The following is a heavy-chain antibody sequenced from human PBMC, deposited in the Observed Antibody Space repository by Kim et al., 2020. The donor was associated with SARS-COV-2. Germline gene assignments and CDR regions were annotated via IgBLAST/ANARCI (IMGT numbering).Heavy chain of an antibody. J-gene: IGHJ5*02. Sequence: SQKFHGRMTITRETSASTAYMGLSSLRSEDTAVYYCAREGQQLDGFGFDPWGQGTLVTVSS. V-gene: IGHV1-3*01. D-gene: IGHD6-13*01. CDR3: AREGQQLDGFGFDP.